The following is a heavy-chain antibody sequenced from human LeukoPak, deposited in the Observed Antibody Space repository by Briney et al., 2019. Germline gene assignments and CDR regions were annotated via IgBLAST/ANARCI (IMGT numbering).Heavy chain of an antibody. D-gene: IGHD3-22*01. CDR1: GYTFISYG. CDR2: ITAYNGYT. J-gene: IGHJ3*02. CDR3: ARNGSSYLDAFDI. V-gene: IGHV1-18*01. Sequence: ASVKVSCKASGYTFISYGISWVRQAPGQGLEWMGWITAYNGYTNYAQKFQGRVTMTTDASTSTAYMELRSLRSDDTAVCYCARNGSSYLDAFDIWGQGTLVTVSS.